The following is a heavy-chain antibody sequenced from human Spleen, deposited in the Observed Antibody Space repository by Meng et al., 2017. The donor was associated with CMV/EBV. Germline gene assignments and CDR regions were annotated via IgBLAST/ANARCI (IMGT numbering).Heavy chain of an antibody. J-gene: IGHJ5*02. CDR1: GFTFSSYA. CDR3: AREGRDLDL. CDR2: ISGSGGST. Sequence: GESLKISCAASGFTFSSYAMSWVRQAPGKGLEWVSAISGSGGSTYYADSVKGRFTISRDNAKKFLYLQMNFLGAEDTAVYFCAREGRDLDLWGLGTLVTVSS. V-gene: IGHV3-23*01. D-gene: IGHD2-15*01.